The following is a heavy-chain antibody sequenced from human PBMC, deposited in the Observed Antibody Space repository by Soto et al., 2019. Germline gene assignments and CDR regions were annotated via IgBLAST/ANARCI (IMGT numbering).Heavy chain of an antibody. CDR2: INHSGST. CDR1: GGSFSGYY. CDR3: ARGIAAAGTSDY. V-gene: IGHV4-34*01. Sequence: SETLSLTCTVYGGSFSGYYWSWIRQPPGKGLEWIGEINHSGSTNYNPSLKSRVTISVDTSKNQFSLKLSSVTAADTAVYYCARGIAAAGTSDYWGQGTLVTVSS. J-gene: IGHJ4*02. D-gene: IGHD6-13*01.